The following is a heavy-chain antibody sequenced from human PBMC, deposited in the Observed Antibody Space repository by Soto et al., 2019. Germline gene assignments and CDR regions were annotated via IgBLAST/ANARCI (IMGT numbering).Heavy chain of an antibody. Sequence: PSETLSLTCTVSGGSISSGGYYWSWIRQHTGKGLEWXGYXXYXGXXXYXXSLKSRVTISVDTSKNQFSLKLSSVTAADTAVYYCATRDGYNSGGEYWGQGTLVTVSS. J-gene: IGHJ4*02. CDR2: XXYXGXX. CDR3: ATRDGYNSGGEY. CDR1: GGSISSGGYY. D-gene: IGHD5-12*01. V-gene: IGHV4-31*03.